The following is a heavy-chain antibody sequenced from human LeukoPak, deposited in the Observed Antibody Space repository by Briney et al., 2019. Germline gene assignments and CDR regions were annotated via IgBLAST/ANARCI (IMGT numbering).Heavy chain of an antibody. Sequence: SSETLSLTCTVSGGSISSSSYYWSWIRQPAGKGLEWIGRIYTSGSTNYNPSLKSRVTMSVDTSKNQFSLKLSSVTAADTAVYYCARETYSYGDYGMDVWGQGTTVTVSS. CDR3: ARETYSYGDYGMDV. J-gene: IGHJ6*02. CDR2: IYTSGST. V-gene: IGHV4-61*02. CDR1: GGSISSSSYY. D-gene: IGHD5-18*01.